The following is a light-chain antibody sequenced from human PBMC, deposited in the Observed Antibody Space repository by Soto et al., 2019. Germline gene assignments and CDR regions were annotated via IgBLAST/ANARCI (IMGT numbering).Light chain of an antibody. V-gene: IGLV1-40*01. CDR1: SSNIGAGYD. CDR3: HSYDSSLIGSV. J-gene: IGLJ7*01. Sequence: QSVLTQPPSVSRAPGQRVTISCTGSSSNIGAGYDVHWYQKLPGTDPKLLIYDNTNRPSGVPDRFSGSKSGTSASLAITGRQSDDDADYYCHSYDSSLIGSVFGGGTQLTVL. CDR2: DNT.